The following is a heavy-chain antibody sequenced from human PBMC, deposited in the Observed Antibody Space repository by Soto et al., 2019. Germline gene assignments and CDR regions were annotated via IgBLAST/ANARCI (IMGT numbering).Heavy chain of an antibody. D-gene: IGHD4-17*01. CDR3: ACQSLRLAYFDY. V-gene: IGHV4-59*08. J-gene: IGHJ4*02. CDR2: IYSSGST. CDR1: GGSISSYY. Sequence: QVQLQESGPGLVKPSETLSLTCTVSGGSISSYYWSWLRQPPGKGLEWLGYIYSSGSTNYNPSLKSRGTISVDTSKNQFSLKLSSVTAADTAEYYCACQSLRLAYFDYWGQGTLVTVSS.